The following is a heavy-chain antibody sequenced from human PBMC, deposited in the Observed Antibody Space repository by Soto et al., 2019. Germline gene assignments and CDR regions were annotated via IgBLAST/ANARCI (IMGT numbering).Heavy chain of an antibody. CDR3: ARELQSHIYYYYYMDV. CDR1: GFTVSSNY. J-gene: IGHJ6*03. CDR2: IYSGGST. D-gene: IGHD2-21*01. V-gene: IGHV3-66*01. Sequence: EVQLVESGGGLVQPGGSLRLSCAASGFTVSSNYMSWVRQAPGKGLEWVSVIYSGGSTYYADSVKGRFTISRDNSKNTLYLQMNSLRAEDTAVYYCARELQSHIYYYYYMDVWGKGTTVTVSS.